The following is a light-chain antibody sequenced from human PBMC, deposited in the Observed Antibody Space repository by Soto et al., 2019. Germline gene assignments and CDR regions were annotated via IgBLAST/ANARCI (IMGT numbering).Light chain of an antibody. CDR2: EIS. CDR3: SSYTTNKTLL. CDR1: SSDVGAHNF. V-gene: IGLV2-14*01. Sequence: QSVLTQPASVSGSPGQLITISCTGTSSDVGAHNFVSWYQQHPGKAPKLIFYEISNRPPGLSDRFSGSKSGTTASLTISGLQAEDEADYFCSSYTTNKTLLFGGGTKLTVL. J-gene: IGLJ2*01.